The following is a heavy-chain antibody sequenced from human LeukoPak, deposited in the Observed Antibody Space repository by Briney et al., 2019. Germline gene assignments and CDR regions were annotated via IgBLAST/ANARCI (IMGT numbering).Heavy chain of an antibody. Sequence: GSLRLSCAASGFTFSSYEMNWVRQAPGKGLEWVSYISSSGSTIYYADSVKGRFTISRDNAKNSLYLQMNSLRAEDTAVYYCARDRYCSSTSCYGYYYGLDVWGQGTTVTVSS. V-gene: IGHV3-48*03. CDR3: ARDRYCSSTSCYGYYYGLDV. CDR2: ISSSGSTI. CDR1: GFTFSSYE. J-gene: IGHJ6*02. D-gene: IGHD2-2*01.